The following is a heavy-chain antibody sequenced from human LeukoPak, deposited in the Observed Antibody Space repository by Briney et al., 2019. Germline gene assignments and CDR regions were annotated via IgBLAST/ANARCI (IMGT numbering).Heavy chain of an antibody. CDR2: ISSSSSYI. D-gene: IGHD6-13*01. Sequence: PGGSLRLSCAASGFTFSSYSMNWVRQAPGKGLEWVSSISSSSSYIYYADSVKGRFTISRDNAKNSLYLQMNSLRAEDTAVYYCARVRGIAAAGTFDYWGQGTLVTVSS. CDR1: GFTFSSYS. CDR3: ARVRGIAAAGTFDY. V-gene: IGHV3-21*01. J-gene: IGHJ4*02.